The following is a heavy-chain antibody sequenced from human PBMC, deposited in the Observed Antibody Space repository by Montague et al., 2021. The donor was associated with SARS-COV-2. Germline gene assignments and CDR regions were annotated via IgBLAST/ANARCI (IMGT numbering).Heavy chain of an antibody. CDR1: GASISSRSCY. CDR3: ATVPSSITIFGVVQGYYVDD. J-gene: IGHJ4*02. CDR2: KYYSGST. V-gene: IGHV4-39*01. Sequence: SETLSLTCTVSGASISSRSCYWGWIRQPPGKGLEWIGFKYYSGSTYYNPTLKSRVTISVDTSNNQFSLKMSSVTAADTAVYYCATVPSSITIFGVVQGYYVDDWGQGTLVTVSS. D-gene: IGHD3-3*01.